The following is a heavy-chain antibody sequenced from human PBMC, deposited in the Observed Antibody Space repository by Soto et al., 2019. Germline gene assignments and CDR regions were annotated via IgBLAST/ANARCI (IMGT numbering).Heavy chain of an antibody. J-gene: IGHJ6*02. CDR2: IYYSGST. Sequence: SETLSLTCTVSGGSISSGGYYWSWIRQHPGKGLEWIGYIYYSGSTYYNPSLKSRVTISVDTSKNQFSLKLSSVTAADTAVYYCARERYDILTSIGSGGMDVWGQGTTVTVSS. V-gene: IGHV4-31*03. D-gene: IGHD3-9*01. CDR3: ARERYDILTSIGSGGMDV. CDR1: GGSISSGGYY.